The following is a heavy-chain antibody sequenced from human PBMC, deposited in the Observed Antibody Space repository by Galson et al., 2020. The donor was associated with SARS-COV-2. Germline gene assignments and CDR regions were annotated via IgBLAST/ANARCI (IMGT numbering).Heavy chain of an antibody. Sequence: ASVKVSCKASGYTFTSYAMNWVRQAPGQGLEWMGWINTNTGNPTYAQGFTGRFVFSLDTSVSTAYLQISSLKAEDTAVYYCAGDWVVVAATGYYYYGMDVWGQGTTVTVSS. CDR2: INTNTGNP. CDR3: AGDWVVVAATGYYYYGMDV. CDR1: GYTFTSYA. J-gene: IGHJ6*02. V-gene: IGHV7-4-1*02. D-gene: IGHD2-15*01.